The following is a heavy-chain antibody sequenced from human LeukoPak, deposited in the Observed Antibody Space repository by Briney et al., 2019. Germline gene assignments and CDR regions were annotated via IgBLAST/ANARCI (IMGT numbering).Heavy chain of an antibody. J-gene: IGHJ6*04. CDR2: IKRKTDGGTT. V-gene: IGHV3-15*01. Sequence: GGSLRLSCAASGFTFGSYAMTWVRQAPGKGLEWVGLIKRKTDGGTTDYAAPVKGRFTISRDDSKNTLYLQMNSLKTEDTAVYYCITDLMDVWGKGTTVTVSS. CDR1: GFTFGSYA. CDR3: ITDLMDV.